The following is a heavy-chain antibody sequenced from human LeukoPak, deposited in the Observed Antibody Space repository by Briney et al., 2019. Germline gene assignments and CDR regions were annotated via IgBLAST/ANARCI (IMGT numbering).Heavy chain of an antibody. CDR3: VKSGTLLREGFNY. D-gene: IGHD1-1*01. CDR1: GASINIRYHY. CDR2: MDYTGET. V-gene: IGHV4-39*01. Sequence: SETLSLTCTVSGASINIRYHYWGWVRQSPGKGLEWIGSMDYTGETYYSPSLQSRVTISVDTPRNQFSLNLHSMTAADTAVYYCVKSGTLLREGFNYWGQGTLVTVSS. J-gene: IGHJ4*02.